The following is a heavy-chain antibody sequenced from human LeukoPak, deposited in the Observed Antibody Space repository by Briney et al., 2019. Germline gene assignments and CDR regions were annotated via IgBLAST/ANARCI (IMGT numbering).Heavy chain of an antibody. CDR3: ARGGYTFYYFDY. D-gene: IGHD5-18*01. CDR2: INHSGST. CDR1: GGSFSGYY. Sequence: PSETLSLTCAVYGGSFSGYYWSWIRQPPGKGLEWIGEINHSGSTNYNPSLKSRVTISVDTSKNQFSLKVSSVTAADTAVYYCARGGYTFYYFDYWGQGTLVTVSS. J-gene: IGHJ4*02. V-gene: IGHV4-34*01.